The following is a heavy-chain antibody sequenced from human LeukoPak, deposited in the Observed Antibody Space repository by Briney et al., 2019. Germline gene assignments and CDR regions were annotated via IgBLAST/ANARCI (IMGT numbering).Heavy chain of an antibody. CDR1: GFTFNSYV. V-gene: IGHV3-23*01. Sequence: GGSLRLSCAASGFTFNSYVMSWVRQAPGKGLEWVSGISGSGGSTYYADSVQGRLTISRDNSKNSLYLQMNSLRAEDAAVYYCARDPISSYSGYDYFDYWGQGTLVTVSS. D-gene: IGHD5-12*01. CDR2: ISGSGGST. J-gene: IGHJ4*02. CDR3: ARDPISSYSGYDYFDY.